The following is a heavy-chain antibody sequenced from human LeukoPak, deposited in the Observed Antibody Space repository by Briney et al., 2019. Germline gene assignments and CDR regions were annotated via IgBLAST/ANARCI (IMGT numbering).Heavy chain of an antibody. CDR3: ARRVYSSGYYYFDY. CDR1: GFTFSSYG. J-gene: IGHJ4*02. V-gene: IGHV3-33*01. Sequence: PGRSLRLSCAASGFTFSSYGMHGVRQTPGKGLEWVAVIWYDGSNKYYADSVKGRFTISRDNSKNTLYLQMNSLRAEDTAVYYCARRVYSSGYYYFDYWGQGTLVTVSS. D-gene: IGHD3-22*01. CDR2: IWYDGSNK.